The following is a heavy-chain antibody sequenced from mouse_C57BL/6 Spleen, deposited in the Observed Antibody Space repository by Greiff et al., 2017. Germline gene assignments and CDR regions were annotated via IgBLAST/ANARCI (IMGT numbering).Heavy chain of an antibody. CDR1: GFNIKDDY. V-gene: IGHV14-4*01. D-gene: IGHD1-1*01. J-gene: IGHJ2*01. CDR2: IDPENGDT. Sequence: VQLQQSGAELVRPGASVKLSCTASGFNIKDDYMHWVKQRPEQGLEWIGWIDPENGDTEYASKFQGKATITADTSSNTAYLQLSSLTSEDTDVYYCNIYYYGSSYYFDCWGKGTTLTVAS. CDR3: NIYYYGSSYYFDC.